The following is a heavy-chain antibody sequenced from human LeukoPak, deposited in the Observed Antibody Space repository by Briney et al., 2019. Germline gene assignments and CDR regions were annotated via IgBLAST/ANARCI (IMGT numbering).Heavy chain of an antibody. CDR2: MSYSASN. CDR1: GGPISSSSYS. Sequence: SETLSLTCTVSGGPISSSSYSWGWIRQPPGKGLEWIGRMSYSASNNFNPSLKSRVTISVDTSKNQVSLKLSSVTAADTAVYYCAGYASGTMRDYWGQGTLVTVSS. J-gene: IGHJ4*02. CDR3: AGYASGTMRDY. D-gene: IGHD3-10*01. V-gene: IGHV4-39*01.